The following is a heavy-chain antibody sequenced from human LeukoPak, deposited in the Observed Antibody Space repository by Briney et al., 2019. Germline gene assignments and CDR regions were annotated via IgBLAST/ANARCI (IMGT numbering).Heavy chain of an antibody. V-gene: IGHV1-8*01. CDR2: VNPNSGNT. CDR3: ARVQTMGVTSPGTNYGMDV. CDR1: GYTFTSYD. D-gene: IGHD2-21*02. Sequence: ASVKVSCKASGYTFTSYDINWVRQATGQGLEWMGWVNPNSGNTGYAQKFQGRVTMTRNTSISTAYMELSSLRSEDTAVYYCARVQTMGVTSPGTNYGMDVWGQGTTVTVSS. J-gene: IGHJ6*02.